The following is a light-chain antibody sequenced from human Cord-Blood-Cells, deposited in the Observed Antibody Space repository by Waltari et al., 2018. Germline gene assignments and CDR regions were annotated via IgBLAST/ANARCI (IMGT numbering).Light chain of an antibody. J-gene: IGKJ4*01. CDR3: QQRSNWPRLT. CDR2: DAS. Sequence: ELVLTQSPATLSLSPGERATLSCRPSQSVSSDLAWYQQKPGQAPRLLIYDASNRATGIPARFSGSGSGTDFTLTISSLEPEDFAVYFCQQRSNWPRLTFGGGTKVEIK. CDR1: QSVSSD. V-gene: IGKV3-11*01.